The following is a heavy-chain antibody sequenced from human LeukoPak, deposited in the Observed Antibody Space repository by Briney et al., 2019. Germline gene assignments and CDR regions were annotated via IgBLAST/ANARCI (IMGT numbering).Heavy chain of an antibody. D-gene: IGHD6-13*01. J-gene: IGHJ3*02. CDR1: GYTFTGYY. CDR3: ARVVQLDGWGVDAFDI. CDR2: ISPNSGGT. Sequence: ASVKVSCKASGYTFTGYYMHWVRQAPGQGLEWMGWISPNSGGTNYAQKFQGRVTMTRDTSISTAYMELSRLRSDDTAVYYCARVVQLDGWGVDAFDIWGQGTMVTVSS. V-gene: IGHV1-2*02.